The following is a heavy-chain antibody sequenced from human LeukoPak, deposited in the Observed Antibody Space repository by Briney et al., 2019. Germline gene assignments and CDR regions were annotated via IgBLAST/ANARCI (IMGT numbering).Heavy chain of an antibody. CDR2: IKQDGSEK. D-gene: IGHD3-9*01. CDR1: GFTFSSYW. J-gene: IGHJ6*03. CDR3: ARDPLTLYDYYMDV. V-gene: IGHV3-7*01. Sequence: GGSLRLSCAASGFTFSSYWMSWVRQAPGKGLEWVANIKQDGSEKWYVDSVKGRFTISRDNAKNSLYLQMNSLRAEDTAVYYCARDPLTLYDYYMDVWGKGTTVTVSS.